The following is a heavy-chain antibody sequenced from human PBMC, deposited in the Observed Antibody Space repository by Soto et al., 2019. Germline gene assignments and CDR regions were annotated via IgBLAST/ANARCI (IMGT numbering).Heavy chain of an antibody. J-gene: IGHJ4*02. CDR2: INNDGSRT. D-gene: IGHD3-3*01. CDR1: GFTFTDSW. Sequence: EVQLVESGGGLVQPGGSLRLSCVVSGFTFTDSWMYWVRQVPGEGLVWVSFINNDGSRTNYADSVKGRFTISRDNAKNTLYLQMNSLSAEDTAMYYCGKSRWSGSSLIDYWGQGTLVTVSS. V-gene: IGHV3-74*01. CDR3: GKSRWSGSSLIDY.